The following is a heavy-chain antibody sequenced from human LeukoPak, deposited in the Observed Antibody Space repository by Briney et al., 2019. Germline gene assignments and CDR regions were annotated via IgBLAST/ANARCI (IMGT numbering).Heavy chain of an antibody. CDR2: IYTSGST. CDR3: ARDVIVVVPAAIQPYHYYYYMDV. J-gene: IGHJ6*03. Sequence: SETLSLTCTVSGGSISSGSYYWSWIRQPAGKGLEWIGRIYTSGSTNYNPSLKSRVTISVDTSKNQFSLKLSSVTAADTAVYYCARDVIVVVPAAIQPYHYYYYMDVWGKGTTVTVSS. D-gene: IGHD2-2*01. CDR1: GGSISSGSYY. V-gene: IGHV4-61*02.